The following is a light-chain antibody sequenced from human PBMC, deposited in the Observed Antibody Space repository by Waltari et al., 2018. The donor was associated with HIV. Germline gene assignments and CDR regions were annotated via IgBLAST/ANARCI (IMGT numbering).Light chain of an antibody. CDR2: EAS. V-gene: IGKV1-27*01. J-gene: IGKJ3*01. Sequence: DLRVTQSPSSLSASVGDTITITCRASQGISNFLAWYQQKPGKVPKLLINEASVLQSEVPSRFSGTGSGTQFNLTIGGLQAEDVGSYYCQKYDTGPFTFGPGTKVNIK. CDR1: QGISNF. CDR3: QKYDTGPFT.